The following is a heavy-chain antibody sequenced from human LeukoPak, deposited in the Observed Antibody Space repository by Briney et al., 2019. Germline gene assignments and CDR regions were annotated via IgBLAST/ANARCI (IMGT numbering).Heavy chain of an antibody. CDR1: GGSFSGYY. CDR2: IYHSGST. D-gene: IGHD3-3*01. Sequence: KPSETLSLTCAVYGGSFSGYYWSWIRQPPGKGLEWIGEIYHSGSTNYNPSLKSRVTISVDTSKSQFSLKLNSVTAADTAVYYCARDGTVYDFWSGYHPDYGMDVWGQGTTVTVSS. J-gene: IGHJ6*02. CDR3: ARDGTVYDFWSGYHPDYGMDV. V-gene: IGHV4-34*01.